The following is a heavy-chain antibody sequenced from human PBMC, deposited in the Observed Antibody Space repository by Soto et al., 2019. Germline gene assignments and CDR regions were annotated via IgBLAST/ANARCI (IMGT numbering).Heavy chain of an antibody. V-gene: IGHV2-5*02. Sequence: QITLKESGPTLVKPTQTLTLTCTFSGFSLSTSRVGVGWIRQPPGKALEWLAVIYWDDAKTYRPSMKSRLTITKDTTKNQVAHTMTNMDPADTATYYCAHASGRRSLYWGQGPLVTVSS. CDR1: GFSLSTSRVG. D-gene: IGHD2-15*01. J-gene: IGHJ4*02. CDR3: AHASGRRSLY. CDR2: IYWDDAK.